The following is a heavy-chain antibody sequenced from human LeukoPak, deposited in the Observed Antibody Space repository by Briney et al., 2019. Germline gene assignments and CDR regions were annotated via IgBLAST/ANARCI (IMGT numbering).Heavy chain of an antibody. V-gene: IGHV3-21*01. J-gene: IGHJ6*02. CDR3: ARVAFGLYVMDV. Sequence: GGSLRLSCAASGFTFSSYSMNWVRQAPGKGLEWVSSISSSSSYIYYADSVKGRFTISRDNAKNPLYLQMISLRVEDTAVYYCARVAFGLYVMDVWGQGTAVTVSS. CDR1: GFTFSSYS. D-gene: IGHD3/OR15-3a*01. CDR2: ISSSSSYI.